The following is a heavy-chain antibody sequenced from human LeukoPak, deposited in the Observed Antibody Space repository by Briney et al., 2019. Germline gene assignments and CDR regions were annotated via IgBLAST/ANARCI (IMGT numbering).Heavy chain of an antibody. V-gene: IGHV3-30*02. CDR2: IRYDGSNK. J-gene: IGHJ4*02. CDR1: GFTFSSYG. D-gene: IGHD3-22*01. CDR3: ARRTDYYYDSSGYSYYFDY. Sequence: GGSLRLSCAASGFTFSSYGMHWVRQAPGKGLEWVAFIRYDGSNKYYADSVKGRFTISRDNSKNTLYLQMNSLRTEDTAVYYCARRTDYYYDSSGYSYYFDYWGQGTLVTVSS.